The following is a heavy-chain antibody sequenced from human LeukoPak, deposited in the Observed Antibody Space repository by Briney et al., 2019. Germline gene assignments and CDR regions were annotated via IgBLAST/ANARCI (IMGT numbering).Heavy chain of an antibody. CDR1: GYSFTSYW. V-gene: IGHV5-51*01. J-gene: IGHJ4*02. CDR3: ARQRGYYGSGYYFDY. CDR2: IYPGDSDT. D-gene: IGHD3-10*01. Sequence: GESLKISCKGSGYSFTSYWIGWVRQMPGKGLEWMGIIYPGDSDTRYSPSFQGQVTISADKSISTPYLQWSSLEASDTAMYYCARQRGYYGSGYYFDYWGQGTLVTVSS.